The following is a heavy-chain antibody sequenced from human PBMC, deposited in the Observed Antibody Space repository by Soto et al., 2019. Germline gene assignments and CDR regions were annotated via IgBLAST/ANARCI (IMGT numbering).Heavy chain of an antibody. J-gene: IGHJ4*02. CDR3: ARRDNSGFPDY. CDR2: IYPGDSDT. CDR1: VYSFTSYW. V-gene: IGHV5-51*01. Sequence: HGESLKISCKGSVYSFTSYWIGWVRQMPVKGLEWMGIIYPGDSDTRYSPSLQGQVTLSAEKSIRTAYLQWSSLKASDTAMYYCARRDNSGFPDYWGQGNLVTVSS. D-gene: IGHD3-22*01.